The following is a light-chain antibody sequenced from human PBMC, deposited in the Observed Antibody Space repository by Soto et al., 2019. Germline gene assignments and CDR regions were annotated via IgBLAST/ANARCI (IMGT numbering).Light chain of an antibody. CDR1: SNDVGGYNY. CDR2: DVS. J-gene: IGLJ1*01. Sequence: QSVLTQPRSVSGSPGQSVTISCTGTSNDVGGYNYVSWYLQHPGKAPKVMIYDVSKRPSGVPDRFSGSKSGNTASLTISGLQSEDEADYYCCSFAGNYIYVFGTGTKLTVL. CDR3: CSFAGNYIYV. V-gene: IGLV2-11*01.